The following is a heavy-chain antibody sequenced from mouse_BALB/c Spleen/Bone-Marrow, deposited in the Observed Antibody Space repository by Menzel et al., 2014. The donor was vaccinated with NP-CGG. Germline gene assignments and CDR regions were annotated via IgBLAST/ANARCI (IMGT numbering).Heavy chain of an antibody. CDR1: GFTFSNYA. V-gene: IGHV5-9-3*01. D-gene: IGHD2-3*01. J-gene: IGHJ2*01. CDR3: ARQDGFDY. Sequence: VKLVESGGGLVKPGGSLKLSCAASGFTFSNYAMSWVRQTPEKRLEWVAIISSGGSYTYYPDSVKGRFTISRDNAKTILYLQMSSLRSEDTAMYYCARQDGFDYWGQGTTLTVSS. CDR2: ISSGGSYT.